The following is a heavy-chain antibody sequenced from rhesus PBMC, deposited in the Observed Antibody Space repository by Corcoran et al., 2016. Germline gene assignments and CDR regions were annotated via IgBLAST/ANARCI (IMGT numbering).Heavy chain of an antibody. Sequence: EVQLVQSGAEVKKRGASVQISCKASGYTFTELSMHWVRKAPGKGLGVMGRDETEDGRANYAQKFQDEVTNTADTSTDTAYMGLSSLRAEDTAVYYCARDRGQLGYFDYWGQGVLVTVSA. CDR1: GYTFTELS. V-gene: IGHV1-111*02. CDR2: DETEDGRA. D-gene: IGHD6-25*01. J-gene: IGHJ4*01. CDR3: ARDRGQLGYFDY.